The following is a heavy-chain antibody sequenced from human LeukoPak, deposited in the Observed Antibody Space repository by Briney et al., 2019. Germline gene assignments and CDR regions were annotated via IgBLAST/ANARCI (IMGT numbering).Heavy chain of an antibody. CDR2: MYHTGSS. D-gene: IGHD3-22*01. CDR1: GDSIRGTNW. V-gene: IGHV4-4*02. J-gene: IGHJ3*02. CDR3: ARGPYKYDGSGAFDI. Sequence: SETLSLTCAVSGDSIRGTNWGSWVRQSPGKGLEWIGEMYHTGSSNYNPSLKSRVTISVDTSKNQFSLKLTSVTAADTAVYYCARGPYKYDGSGAFDIWGQGTKVTVSS.